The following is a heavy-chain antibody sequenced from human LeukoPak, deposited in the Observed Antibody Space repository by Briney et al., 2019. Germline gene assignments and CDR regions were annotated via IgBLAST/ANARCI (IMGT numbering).Heavy chain of an antibody. CDR1: GFTFSSYA. J-gene: IGHJ5*02. CDR2: ISYDGSNK. CDR3: ARDLEHQLLGNWFDP. D-gene: IGHD2-2*01. V-gene: IGHV3-30*01. Sequence: GGFPRLSCAASGFTFSSYAMHWVRQAPGKGLEWVAVISYDGSNKYYADSVKGRFTISRDNSKNTLYLQMNSLRAEDTAVYYCARDLEHQLLGNWFDPWGQGTLVTVSS.